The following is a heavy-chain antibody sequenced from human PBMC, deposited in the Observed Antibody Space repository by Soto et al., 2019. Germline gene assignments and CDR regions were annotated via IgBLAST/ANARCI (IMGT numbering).Heavy chain of an antibody. Sequence: PGGSLRLSCASSGFTFRSYVMSWVRQAPGKGLEWVSYISSSGSTIYYADSVKGRFTISRDNAKNSLYLQMNSLRAEDTAVYYCARQNYDILTGYYKWRGTFDIWGQGTMVTVSS. V-gene: IGHV3-11*01. J-gene: IGHJ3*02. D-gene: IGHD3-9*01. CDR3: ARQNYDILTGYYKWRGTFDI. CDR2: ISSSGSTI. CDR1: GFTFRSYV.